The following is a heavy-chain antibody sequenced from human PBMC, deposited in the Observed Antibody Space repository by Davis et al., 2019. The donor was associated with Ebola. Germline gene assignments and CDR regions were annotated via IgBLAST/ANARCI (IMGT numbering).Heavy chain of an antibody. CDR3: AKDLAGWVEAAAAS. CDR2: ISGSGCST. Sequence: GGSLRLSCAASGFTFSSYAMSWVRQAPGKGLEWVSAISGSGCSTYYADSVKGRFTISRDNSKNTLYLQMNSLRAEDTAVYYCAKDLAGWVEAAAASWGQGTLVTVSS. J-gene: IGHJ4*02. V-gene: IGHV3-23*01. CDR1: GFTFSSYA. D-gene: IGHD6-13*01.